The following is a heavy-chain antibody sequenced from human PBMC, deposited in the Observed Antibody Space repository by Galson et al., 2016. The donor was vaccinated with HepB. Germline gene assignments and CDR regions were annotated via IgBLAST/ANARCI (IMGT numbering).Heavy chain of an antibody. Sequence: SETLSLTCDVPVRSPSDGTYCWGWIRQPPGKGLEWIGSIYNSGSGSTYYNPSLKSRVAMSVDTSKNQFSLGLGSVTALDTAFYFCGYWRGWGQGILVAVSS. V-gene: IGHV4-39*01. CDR1: VRSPSDGTYC. J-gene: IGHJ4*02. D-gene: IGHD2-15*01. CDR3: GYWRG. CDR2: IYNSGSGST.